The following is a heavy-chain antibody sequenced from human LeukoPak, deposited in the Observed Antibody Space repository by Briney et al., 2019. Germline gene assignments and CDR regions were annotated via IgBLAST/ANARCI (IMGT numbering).Heavy chain of an antibody. CDR1: RGSISSGDYY. CDR3: ARAPVDWQFYYGMDV. J-gene: IGHJ6*02. V-gene: IGHV4-30-4*01. Sequence: SQTLSLTCTVSRGSISSGDYYWSWIRQPPGKGLEWIGYIYYSGSTYYDPSLKSRVTISVDTSKNQFSLKLSSVTAADTAVYYCARAPVDWQFYYGMDVWGQGTTVTVSS. CDR2: IYYSGST. D-gene: IGHD5-12*01.